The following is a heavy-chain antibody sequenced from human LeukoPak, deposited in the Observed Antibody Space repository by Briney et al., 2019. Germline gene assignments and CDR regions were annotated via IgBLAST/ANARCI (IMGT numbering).Heavy chain of an antibody. V-gene: IGHV4-59*01. CDR2: IYYSGST. CDR3: ARVIGSSGYYSYYFDY. J-gene: IGHJ4*02. CDR1: RFTFSIFA. Sequence: GSLRLSCAASRFTFSIFAMNWVRQPPGKGLEWIGYIYYSGSTNYNPSLKSRVTISVDTSKNQFSLKLSSVTAADTAVYYCARVIGSSGYYSYYFDYWGQGTLVTVSS. D-gene: IGHD3-22*01.